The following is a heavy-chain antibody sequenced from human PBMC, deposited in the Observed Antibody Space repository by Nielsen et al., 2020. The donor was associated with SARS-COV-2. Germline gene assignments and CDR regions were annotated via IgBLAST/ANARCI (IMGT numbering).Heavy chain of an antibody. Sequence: GSLRLSCAVYGGSFSGYYWSWIRQPPGKGLEWIGEINHSGGTNYNPSLKSRVTISVDTSKNQFSLKLSSVTAADTAVYYCAKGLGYCSSTSCYSHYYYYMDVWGKGTTVTVSS. CDR3: AKGLGYCSSTSCYSHYYYYMDV. CDR1: GGSFSGYY. D-gene: IGHD2-2*01. CDR2: INHSGGT. V-gene: IGHV4-34*01. J-gene: IGHJ6*03.